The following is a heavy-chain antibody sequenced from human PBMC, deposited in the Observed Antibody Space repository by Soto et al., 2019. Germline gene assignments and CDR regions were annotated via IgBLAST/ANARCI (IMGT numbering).Heavy chain of an antibody. CDR2: ISSTTNYI. V-gene: IGHV3-21*01. J-gene: IGHJ4*02. CDR3: AREAEDITSKFDF. Sequence: GGSLILSCAASGFTFTRYSMNWVRQAPGKGLEWVSSISSTTNYIYYADSMKGRFTVSRDNAKNSVYLEMNSLSAEDTAVYYCAREAEDITSKFDFWGQGNLVTV. CDR1: GFTFTRYS.